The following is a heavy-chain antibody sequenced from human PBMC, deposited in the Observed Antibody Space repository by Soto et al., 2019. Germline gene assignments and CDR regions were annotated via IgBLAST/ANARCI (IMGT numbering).Heavy chain of an antibody. J-gene: IGHJ4*02. CDR2: IYHSGST. V-gene: IGHV4-30-2*01. D-gene: IGHD3-16*01. CDR3: ASSRGGPVPLDY. Sequence: QLQLQESGSGLVKPSQTLSLTCAVSGGSISSGGYSWSWIRQPPGKGLEWIGYIYHSGSTYYNPSLKSRVTISVDRSKNQCSLKLSSVTAADTAVYYCASSRGGPVPLDYWGQGTLVTVSS. CDR1: GGSISSGGYS.